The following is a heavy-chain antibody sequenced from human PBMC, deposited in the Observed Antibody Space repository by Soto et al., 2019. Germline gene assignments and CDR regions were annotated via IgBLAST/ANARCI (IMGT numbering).Heavy chain of an antibody. V-gene: IGHV3-21*01. J-gene: IGHJ6*02. D-gene: IGHD2-15*01. CDR1: GFTFSSYS. Sequence: EVQLVESGGGLVKPGGSLRLSCAASGFTFSSYSMNWVRQAPGKGLEWVSSISSSSSYIYYADSVKGRFTISRDNAKNSLDLQMNSLRAEETAVYYCARGGGRGYYYSGMDVWGHGTTVTVSS. CDR2: ISSSSSYI. CDR3: ARGGGRGYYYSGMDV.